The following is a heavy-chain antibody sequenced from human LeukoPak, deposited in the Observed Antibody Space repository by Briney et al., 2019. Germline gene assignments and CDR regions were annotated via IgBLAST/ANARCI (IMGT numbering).Heavy chain of an antibody. V-gene: IGHV3-30*18. CDR3: AKGCSGSTTCFLIDY. D-gene: IGHD2-2*01. Sequence: PGGSLRLSCAASGFTFSGHGMHWVRQGPGKGLEWVAVISSDGSYKKYVDSVKGRFTISRDNSKNTLYLEVNSLTTEDTAVYHCAKGCSGSTTCFLIDYWGQGTLVTVSS. CDR1: GFTFSGHG. CDR2: ISSDGSYK. J-gene: IGHJ4*02.